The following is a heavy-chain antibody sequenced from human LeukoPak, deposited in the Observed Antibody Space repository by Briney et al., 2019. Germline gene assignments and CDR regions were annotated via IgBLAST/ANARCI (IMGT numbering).Heavy chain of an antibody. J-gene: IGHJ4*02. V-gene: IGHV3-23*01. CDR1: GFTFSSYA. CDR2: ISGSGGST. CDR3: ARDLGEWELPTLVFDY. D-gene: IGHD1-26*01. Sequence: GGSLRLSCAASGFTFSSYAMSWVRHAPGKGLEWVSAISGSGGSTYYADSVKGRFTISRDNSKNTLYLQMNSLRAEDTAVYYCARDLGEWELPTLVFDYWGQGTLVTVSS.